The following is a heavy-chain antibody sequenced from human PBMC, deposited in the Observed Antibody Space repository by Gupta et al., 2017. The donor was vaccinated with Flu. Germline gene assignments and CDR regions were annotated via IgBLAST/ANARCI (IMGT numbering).Heavy chain of an antibody. CDR2: IEHTGSR. V-gene: IGHV4-34*01. D-gene: IGHD6-6*01. J-gene: IGHJ4*02. Sequence: FSGYYLIGIRQSPEKGLEWIGEIEHTGSRNYNPALTSRVTISMDTAKSQVALRLSSVTAADTGGYYGARGGAARPSCGGQGTLVTVSS. CDR3: ARGGAARPSC. CDR1: FSGYY.